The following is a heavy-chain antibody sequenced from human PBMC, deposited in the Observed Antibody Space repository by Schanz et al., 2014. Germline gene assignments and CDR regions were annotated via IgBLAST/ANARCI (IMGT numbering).Heavy chain of an antibody. CDR3: AREDMLRGIRAFDI. D-gene: IGHD3-10*01. Sequence: QVHLVESGGGLVKPGGSLRLSCAASGFTFSDYYMTWIRQAPGKGLEWVSYINGGGETTYYADSVRGRFTISRDNPKNSLYLQMNSLRVEDTAVYYCAREDMLRGIRAFDIWGQGTMVTVSS. CDR1: GFTFSDYY. V-gene: IGHV3-11*04. J-gene: IGHJ3*02. CDR2: INGGGETT.